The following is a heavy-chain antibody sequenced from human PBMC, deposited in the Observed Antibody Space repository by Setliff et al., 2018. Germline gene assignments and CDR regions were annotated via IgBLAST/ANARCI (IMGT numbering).Heavy chain of an antibody. CDR3: SRLVRYCTTTACQRASGAEV. V-gene: IGHV1-18*01. J-gene: IGHJ4*02. D-gene: IGHD2-8*01. Sequence: GASVKVSCKASGYTFSHSGITWVRQAPGQGLEWMGWISAYSGNTNYAQKFQGRVTMTTDSSTSTAYMELRSLTSDDTAVYYCSRLVRYCTTTACQRASGAEVWGQGTVVTVS. CDR2: ISAYSGNT. CDR1: GYTFSHSG.